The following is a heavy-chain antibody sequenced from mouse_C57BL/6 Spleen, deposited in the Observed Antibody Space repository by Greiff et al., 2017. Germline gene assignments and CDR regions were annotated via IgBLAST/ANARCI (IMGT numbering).Heavy chain of an antibody. J-gene: IGHJ3*01. D-gene: IGHD1-1*02. Sequence: VQLVQSGAELVKPGASVKLSCKASGYTFTSYWMRWVKQRPGRGLEWIGRIDPNSGGTKYNEKFKGKVTLTGDKPSSTAYMQFSSLTSEVCAVNYCASSIYCGGSPWFAYWGQGTLVTVSA. CDR2: IDPNSGGT. CDR1: GYTFTSYW. CDR3: ASSIYCGGSPWFAY. V-gene: IGHV1-72*01.